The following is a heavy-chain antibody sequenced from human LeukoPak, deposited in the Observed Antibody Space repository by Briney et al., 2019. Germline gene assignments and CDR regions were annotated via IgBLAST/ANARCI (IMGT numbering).Heavy chain of an antibody. CDR1: GGSISSSSYY. CDR2: IYYSGST. V-gene: IGHV4-39*07. CDR3: AREYQLPTSDYYYYYMDV. Sequence: SETLSLTCTVSGGSISSSSYYWGWIRQPPGKGLEWIGSIYYSGSTYYNPSLKSRVTISVDTSKNQFSLKLSSVTAADTAVYYCAREYQLPTSDYYYYYMDVWGKGTTVTVSS. J-gene: IGHJ6*03. D-gene: IGHD2-2*01.